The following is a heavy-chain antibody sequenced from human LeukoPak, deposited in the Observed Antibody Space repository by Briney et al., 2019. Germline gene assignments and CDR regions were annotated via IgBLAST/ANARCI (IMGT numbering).Heavy chain of an antibody. Sequence: PSETLSLTCTVSGGSISSYYWCWIRQPPGKGLEWIGYIYYSGSTNYNPSLKSRVTISVDTSKNQFSLKLSSATAADTAVYYCARDRGQWLLNWFDPWGQGTLVTVSS. J-gene: IGHJ5*02. D-gene: IGHD6-19*01. V-gene: IGHV4-59*01. CDR2: IYYSGST. CDR3: ARDRGQWLLNWFDP. CDR1: GGSISSYY.